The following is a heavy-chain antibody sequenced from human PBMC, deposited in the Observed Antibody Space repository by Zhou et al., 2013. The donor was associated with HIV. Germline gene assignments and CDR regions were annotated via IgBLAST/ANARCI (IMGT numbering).Heavy chain of an antibody. CDR1: RATLNNYA. CDR3: ARGVDYSNYLRDAFDI. CDR2: INPIFGTA. Sequence: QVQLVQSGAEVKKPGSSVKVSCKASRATLNNYAITWVRQAPGQGLEWLGRINPIFGTANYAQKFQGRVTITTDESTSTAYMELSSLRSEDTAVYYCARGVDYSNYLRDAFDIWGQGTMVTVSS. J-gene: IGHJ3*02. D-gene: IGHD4-4*01. V-gene: IGHV1-69*05.